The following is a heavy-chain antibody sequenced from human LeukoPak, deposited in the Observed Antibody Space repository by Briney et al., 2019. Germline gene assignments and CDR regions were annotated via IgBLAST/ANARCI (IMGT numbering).Heavy chain of an antibody. J-gene: IGHJ6*02. CDR1: GFTFSSYW. CDR2: INWDGSAT. Sequence: PGGSLRLSCATSGFTFSSYWMHWVRQPSGKGLVWVSRINWDGSATSYVDSVKGRFTTSRDNAKNTVYLQMNSLRAEDTAVYYCARDSNYGMDVWGQGTTVTVS. V-gene: IGHV3-74*01. CDR3: ARDSNYGMDV.